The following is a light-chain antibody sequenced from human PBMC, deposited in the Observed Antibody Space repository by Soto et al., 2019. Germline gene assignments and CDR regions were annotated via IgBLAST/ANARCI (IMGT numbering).Light chain of an antibody. J-gene: IGKJ4*01. Sequence: EIVMTQSPPTLSVSPGERATLSCRASQSVGSKLAWYQQRPGQAPRLLIYDASNRATGIPARFSGSGSGTASSLTISSLQSEDFAVYSCQQYGDWPGAFGGGTKVEIK. CDR3: QQYGDWPGA. CDR2: DAS. V-gene: IGKV3D-15*01. CDR1: QSVGSK.